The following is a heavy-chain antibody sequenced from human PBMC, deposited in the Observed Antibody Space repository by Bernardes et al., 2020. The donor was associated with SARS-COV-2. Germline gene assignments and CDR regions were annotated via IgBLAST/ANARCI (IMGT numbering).Heavy chain of an antibody. V-gene: IGHV4-39*01. CDR2: IYYRGNT. J-gene: IGHJ6*02. CDR3: ARVAAGYYYQYGVDV. CDR1: GGSISSSTFY. D-gene: IGHD6-19*01. Sequence: SETLSLNCTVSGGSISSSTFYWGWVRQPPGKGLEWIGSIYYRGNTYYSASLKSRITISIDTSKNQFSLKLSSVTAADTAVYYCARVAAGYYYQYGVDVWGQGTTVTVSS.